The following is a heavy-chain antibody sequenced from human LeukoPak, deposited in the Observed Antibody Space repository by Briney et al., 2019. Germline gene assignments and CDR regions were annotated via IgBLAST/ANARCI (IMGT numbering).Heavy chain of an antibody. J-gene: IGHJ4*02. V-gene: IGHV1-69*01. CDR1: GGTFSSYA. CDR3: ARRYYYDSSGYLPDDY. Sequence: GSSVKVSCKASGGTFSSYAISWVRQAPGQGLEWMGGIIPIFGTANYAQKFQGRVTITADESTSTAYMELSSLRSEDTAVYYCARRYYYDSSGYLPDDYWGQGTLVTVSS. D-gene: IGHD3-22*01. CDR2: IIPIFGTA.